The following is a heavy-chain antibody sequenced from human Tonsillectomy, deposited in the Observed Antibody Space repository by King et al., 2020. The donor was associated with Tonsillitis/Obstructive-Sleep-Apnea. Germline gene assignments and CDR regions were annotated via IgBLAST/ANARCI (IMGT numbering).Heavy chain of an antibody. V-gene: IGHV1-18*01. CDR1: GYTFTNYG. CDR2: ISXHNGHX. CDR3: ARDSMSHYYDSSAYYTFNY. D-gene: IGHD3-22*01. Sequence: QLVQSGAEVKKPGASVKVSCKASGYTFTNYGISWVRQAPGQGLEWMAWISXHNGHXNYAQKFQGRVTMTTDASTSTAYMELRXLRSDDTAVYYCARDSMSHYYDSSAYYTFNYWGQGTLVTVSS. J-gene: IGHJ4*02.